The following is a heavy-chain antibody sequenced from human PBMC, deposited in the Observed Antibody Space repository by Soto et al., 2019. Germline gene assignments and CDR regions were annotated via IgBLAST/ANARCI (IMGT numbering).Heavy chain of an antibody. J-gene: IGHJ5*02. CDR2: INDSGST. Sequence: SETLSLTCAVYGGSFSGYYWTWLRQPPGKGLEWIGEINDSGSTNYNPSHKSRVTISLDRSRNKFSLGLNSVTAADTSIYYCARGSRGVPAPIAVDSRNWLDPWGQGALVTVSS. CDR1: GGSFSGYY. CDR3: ARGSRGVPAPIAVDSRNWLDP. D-gene: IGHD2-8*01. V-gene: IGHV4-34*01.